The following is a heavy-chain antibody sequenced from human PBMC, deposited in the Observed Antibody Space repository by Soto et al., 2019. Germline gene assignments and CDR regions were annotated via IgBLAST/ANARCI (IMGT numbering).Heavy chain of an antibody. Sequence: GGSLRLSYAASGFTFDDYAMHWVRQAPGKGLEWVSGISWNSGSIGYADSVKGRFTISRDNAKNSLYLQMNSLRAEDTALYYCAKGRGTARRPTLWYFDLWGRGTLVTVSS. CDR1: GFTFDDYA. CDR2: ISWNSGSI. CDR3: AKGRGTARRPTLWYFDL. J-gene: IGHJ2*01. D-gene: IGHD1-7*01. V-gene: IGHV3-9*01.